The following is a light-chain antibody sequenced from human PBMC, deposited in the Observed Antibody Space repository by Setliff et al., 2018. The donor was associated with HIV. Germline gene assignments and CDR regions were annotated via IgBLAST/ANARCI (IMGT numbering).Light chain of an antibody. CDR1: SSDVGSYDF. CDR3: ASYRPNDLGV. CDR2: DVS. Sequence: VLIQPASVSGSPGQSVTVSCTGTSSDVGSYDFVSWYQQLPGKAPKLLFYDVSDRPSGVSHRFSGSKSGNTASLTISGLQSEDEADYYCASYRPNDLGVFGTGTKVTVL. V-gene: IGLV2-14*03. J-gene: IGLJ1*01.